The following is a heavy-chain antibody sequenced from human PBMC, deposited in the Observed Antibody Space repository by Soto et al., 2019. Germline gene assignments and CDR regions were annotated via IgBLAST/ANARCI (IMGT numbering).Heavy chain of an antibody. D-gene: IGHD6-19*01. CDR2: INPIFPTA. V-gene: IGHV1-69*06. CDR1: GDIFNNYA. J-gene: IGHJ4*02. Sequence: SVKVSCKASGDIFNNYAINWARQAPGQGLEWMGTINPIFPTANYAHKFQGRVTITADKSTSTAYMELSRLRSEDTAVYYCARVAVAGTSPPPHGFDYWGQGTLVTVSS. CDR3: ARVAVAGTSPPPHGFDY.